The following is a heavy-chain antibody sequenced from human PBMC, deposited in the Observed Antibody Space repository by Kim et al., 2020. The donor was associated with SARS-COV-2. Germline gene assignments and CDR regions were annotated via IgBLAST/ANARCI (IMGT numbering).Heavy chain of an antibody. J-gene: IGHJ5*02. Sequence: GGSLRLSCAASGFTFSSYSMNWVRQAPGKGLEWVSYISSSSSTIYYADSVKGRFTISRDNAKNSLYLQMNSLRDEDTAVYYCARKYGSGSYYNWFDPWGQGTLVTVSS. V-gene: IGHV3-48*02. D-gene: IGHD3-10*01. CDR1: GFTFSSYS. CDR2: ISSSSSTI. CDR3: ARKYGSGSYYNWFDP.